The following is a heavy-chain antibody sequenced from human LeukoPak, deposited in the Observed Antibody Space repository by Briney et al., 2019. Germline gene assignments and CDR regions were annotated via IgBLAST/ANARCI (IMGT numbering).Heavy chain of an antibody. D-gene: IGHD3-22*01. Sequence: SETLSLTCTVSGGSISSYYWSWIRQPPGKGLEWIGYIYYSGSTNYNPSLKSRVTISVDTSKNQFSLKLSSVTAADTAVYYCARVHESNYYDSSGYLIEYYFDYWGQGTLVTVSS. CDR1: GGSISSYY. J-gene: IGHJ4*02. CDR2: IYYSGST. V-gene: IGHV4-59*01. CDR3: ARVHESNYYDSSGYLIEYYFDY.